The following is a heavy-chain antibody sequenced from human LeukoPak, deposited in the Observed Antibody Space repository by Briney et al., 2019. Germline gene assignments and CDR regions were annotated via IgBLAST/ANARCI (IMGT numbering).Heavy chain of an antibody. CDR3: AKVSTGGWFDP. Sequence: GGSLRLSCAASGFTFDDYAMHWVRQAPGKGLEWVSGISWNSGSIGYADSVKGRFTISRDNAKNSLYLQMNSLRAEDMALYYCAKVSTGGWFDPWGQGTLVTVSS. D-gene: IGHD3-10*01. CDR1: GFTFDDYA. CDR2: ISWNSGSI. V-gene: IGHV3-9*03. J-gene: IGHJ5*02.